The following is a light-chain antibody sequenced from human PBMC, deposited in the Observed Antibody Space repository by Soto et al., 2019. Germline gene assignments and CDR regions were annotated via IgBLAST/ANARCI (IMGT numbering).Light chain of an antibody. CDR2: GAS. J-gene: IGKJ3*01. CDR3: QQYGSSPLFS. Sequence: EMGLTQSPDTLSLSPGVRDTLPCRTSQSISNNYLAWYQQKPGQAPRLLIYGASSRATGIPDRFSGSGSGTDFTLTISRLEPEDFAVYYCQQYGSSPLFSFGPGTKVDIK. CDR1: QSISNNY. V-gene: IGKV3-20*01.